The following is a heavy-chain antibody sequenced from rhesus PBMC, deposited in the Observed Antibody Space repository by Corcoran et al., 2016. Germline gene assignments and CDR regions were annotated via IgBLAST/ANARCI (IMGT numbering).Heavy chain of an antibody. CDR3: ASLYSSGWYYFDY. V-gene: IGHV4S7*01. CDR2: IYGSSGNT. CDR1: GGSISSGYG. D-gene: IGHD6-31*01. Sequence: QVQLQESGPGLVKPSETLSLTCAVSGGSISSGYGWSWIRQPPGKGLEWIGYIYGSSGNTYYNPSLKSRVTIYKDTSKNQFSLKLSSVTAADTAVYYCASLYSSGWYYFDYWGQGVLVTVSS. J-gene: IGHJ4*01.